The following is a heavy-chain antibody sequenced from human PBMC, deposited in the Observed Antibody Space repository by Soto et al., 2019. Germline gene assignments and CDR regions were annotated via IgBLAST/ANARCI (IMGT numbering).Heavy chain of an antibody. CDR1: GGSVSSGSYY. CDR3: ARDRRYCSGGSCDGMDV. J-gene: IGHJ6*02. D-gene: IGHD2-15*01. V-gene: IGHV4-61*01. CDR2: IYYSGST. Sequence: QVQLQESGPGLVKPSETLSLTCTVSGGSVSSGSYYWSWIRQPPGKGLEWIGYIYYSGSTNYNPSHKSRVTISVDTSKNQCSLKLSSVTAADTAVYYCARDRRYCSGGSCDGMDVWGQGTTVTVSS.